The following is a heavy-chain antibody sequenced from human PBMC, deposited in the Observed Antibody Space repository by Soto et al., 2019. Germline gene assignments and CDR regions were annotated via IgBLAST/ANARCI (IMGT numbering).Heavy chain of an antibody. V-gene: IGHV4-30-4*01. D-gene: IGHD3-22*01. CDR3: ARVNYYDSSGGGYFDY. J-gene: IGHJ4*02. CDR2: IYYSGST. CDR1: GGSISSGDYY. Sequence: QVQLQESGPGLVKPSQTLSLTCTVSGGSISSGDYYWSWIRQPPGKGLEWIGYIYYSGSTYYNPSLKSRVTLSVDTSKNQFSLKLSSVTAADTAVYYCARVNYYDSSGGGYFDYWGQGTLVTVSS.